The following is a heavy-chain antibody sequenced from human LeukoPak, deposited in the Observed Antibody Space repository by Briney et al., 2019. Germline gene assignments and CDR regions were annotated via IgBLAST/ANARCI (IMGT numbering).Heavy chain of an antibody. Sequence: GGSLRLSCAASGFTFSSYWMSWVRQAPGKGLEWVANIKQDGSEKYYVDSVKGRSTISRDNAKNSLYLQMNSLRAEDTAVYYCARVVMITFGGPEGFDYWGQGTLVTVSS. CDR2: IKQDGSEK. V-gene: IGHV3-7*01. J-gene: IGHJ4*02. CDR1: GFTFSSYW. CDR3: ARVVMITFGGPEGFDY. D-gene: IGHD3-16*01.